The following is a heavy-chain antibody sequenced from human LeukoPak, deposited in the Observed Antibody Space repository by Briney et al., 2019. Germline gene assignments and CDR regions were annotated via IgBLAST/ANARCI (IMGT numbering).Heavy chain of an antibody. V-gene: IGHV3-30-3*01. CDR2: ISYDGSNK. CDR3: ARPSGGY. CDR1: GFTFSSYA. Sequence: GGSLRLSCAASGFTFSSYAMHWVRQAPGKGLEWVAVISYDGSNKYYADSVKGRFTISRDNSKNTLYLQMNSLRAEDTAVYYCARPSGGYWGQGTLVTVSS. J-gene: IGHJ4*02. D-gene: IGHD3-10*01.